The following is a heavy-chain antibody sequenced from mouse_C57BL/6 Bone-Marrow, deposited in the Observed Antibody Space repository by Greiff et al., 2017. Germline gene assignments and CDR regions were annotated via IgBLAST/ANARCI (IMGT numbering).Heavy chain of an antibody. Sequence: EVQLQQSGAELVKPGASVKLSCTASGFNINDYYMHWVKQRPEQGLEWIGRIDPEDGDTKYAPKFQGKATITADTSSNTAYLQLSSLTSEDTAVYYFACGCEGYFDVWGTGTTVTVSS. D-gene: IGHD2-2*01. V-gene: IGHV14-2*01. J-gene: IGHJ1*03. CDR2: IDPEDGDT. CDR1: GFNINDYY. CDR3: ACGCEGYFDV.